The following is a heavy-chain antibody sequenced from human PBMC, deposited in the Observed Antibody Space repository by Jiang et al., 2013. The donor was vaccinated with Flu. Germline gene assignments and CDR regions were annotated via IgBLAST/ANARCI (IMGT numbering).Heavy chain of an antibody. CDR3: ARPSYTDYRQQTFLGFDP. CDR1: GYTFTQYA. CDR2: INTKTGNA. J-gene: IGHJ5*02. V-gene: IGHV7-4-1*02. D-gene: IGHD3-16*01. Sequence: QSGSELKKPGASVKLSCKVSGYTFTQYAMNWVRQAPGQGLEWMGWINTKTGNATYAQGFTGRFVFSLDTSLSTAYLHISNLKPEDTAVLFCARPSYTDYRQQTFLGFDPWGQGTLVTVSS.